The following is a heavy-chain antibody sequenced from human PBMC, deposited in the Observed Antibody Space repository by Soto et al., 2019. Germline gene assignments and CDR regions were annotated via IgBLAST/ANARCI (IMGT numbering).Heavy chain of an antibody. Sequence: QVQLVQSGAEVKKPGSSVKVCCKASGGTFSSYTISWVRQAPGQGLEWMGRIIPVLGIANYAQKFHGRVTITADKSTSTAYVELSSLRAEDTAVYYCGRGSHYDYVWGSYRYDYWGQGTLVTVSS. CDR1: GGTFSSYT. D-gene: IGHD3-16*01. J-gene: IGHJ4*02. CDR2: IIPVLGIA. CDR3: GRGSHYDYVWGSYRYDY. V-gene: IGHV1-69*02.